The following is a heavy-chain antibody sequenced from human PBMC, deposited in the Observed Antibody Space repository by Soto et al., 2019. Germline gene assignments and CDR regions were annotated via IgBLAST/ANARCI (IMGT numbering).Heavy chain of an antibody. CDR1: GYTFTSYD. J-gene: IGHJ4*02. Sequence: ASVKVSCKTSGYTFTSYDINWVRQATGQGLEWMGWMNPNSGNTGYAQKFQGRVTMTRNTSISTAYMELSSLRSGDTAVYYCARNRGLTKTRYCSGGSCYSPPPYWGQGTLVTVSS. CDR3: ARNRGLTKTRYCSGGSCYSPPPY. V-gene: IGHV1-8*01. D-gene: IGHD2-15*01. CDR2: MNPNSGNT.